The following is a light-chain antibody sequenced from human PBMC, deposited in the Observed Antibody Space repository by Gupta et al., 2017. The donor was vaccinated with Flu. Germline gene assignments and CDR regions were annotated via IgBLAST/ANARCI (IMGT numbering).Light chain of an antibody. V-gene: IGLV3-21*02. CDR1: NIGSKS. Sequence: SLVLTQPPPVSVAPGQTARITCGGNNIGSKSVHWYQQKPGQAPVLVVYDDSDRPSGIPGRFSGSNSGNTATLTISRVEAGDEADYYCQVWDSSSDHPVVFGGGTKLTVL. CDR2: DDS. J-gene: IGLJ2*01. CDR3: QVWDSSSDHPVV.